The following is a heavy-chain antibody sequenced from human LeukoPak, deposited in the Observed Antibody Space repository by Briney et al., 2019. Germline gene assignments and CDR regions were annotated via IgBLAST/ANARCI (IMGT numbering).Heavy chain of an antibody. V-gene: IGHV1-2*02. D-gene: IGHD1-26*01. Sequence: ASVKVSCKASGYTFTGYYMHWVRQAPGQGLEWMGWINPNSGATNYAQKFQGRVTMTRDTSISTAYMELSRLISDDTAVYYCARDRGISENYDFDYWGQGTLVTVSS. CDR2: INPNSGAT. CDR3: ARDRGISENYDFDY. CDR1: GYTFTGYY. J-gene: IGHJ4*02.